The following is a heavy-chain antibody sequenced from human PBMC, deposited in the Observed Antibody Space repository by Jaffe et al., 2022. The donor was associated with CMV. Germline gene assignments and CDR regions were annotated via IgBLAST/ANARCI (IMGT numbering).Heavy chain of an antibody. D-gene: IGHD6-13*01. CDR3: ARGPGVYSSSWYYNY. J-gene: IGHJ4*02. CDR2: IYYSGST. V-gene: IGHV4-61*01. Sequence: QVQLQESGPGLVKPSETLSLTCTVSGGSVSSGSYYWSWIRQPPGKGLEWIGYIYYSGSTNYNPSLKSRVTISVDTSKNQFSLKLSSVTAADTAVYYCARGPGVYSSSWYYNYWGQGTLVTVSS. CDR1: GGSVSSGSYY.